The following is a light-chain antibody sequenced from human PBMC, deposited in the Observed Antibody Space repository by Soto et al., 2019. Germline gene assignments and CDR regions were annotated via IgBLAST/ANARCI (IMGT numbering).Light chain of an antibody. J-gene: IGLJ1*01. V-gene: IGLV2-8*01. CDR1: SRDVGGYNY. Sequence: QSALTQPPSASGSPGHSVAIYFTGTSRDVGGYNYVSWYQQHPGKAPKLMIYEVNKRPSGVPARFSGSKSGNTASLTVSGLQAEDEADDYCSSYAGSSNVFGTGTKVTGL. CDR2: EVN. CDR3: SSYAGSSNV.